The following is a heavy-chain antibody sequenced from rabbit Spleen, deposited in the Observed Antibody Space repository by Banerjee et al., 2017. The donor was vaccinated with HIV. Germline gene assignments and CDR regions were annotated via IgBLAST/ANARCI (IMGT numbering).Heavy chain of an antibody. CDR2: IDTGSSGFT. Sequence: QEQLKETGGGLVQPGASLTLTCIASGVSFSGNSYMCWVRQAPGKGLEWIACIDTGSSGFTYYASWVNGRFTISKASSTTVTLQMTRLTAADTATYFCARDTGSSFSSYGMDLWGPGTLVTVS. J-gene: IGHJ6*01. D-gene: IGHD8-1*01. V-gene: IGHV1S45*01. CDR1: GVSFSGNSY. CDR3: ARDTGSSFSSYGMDL.